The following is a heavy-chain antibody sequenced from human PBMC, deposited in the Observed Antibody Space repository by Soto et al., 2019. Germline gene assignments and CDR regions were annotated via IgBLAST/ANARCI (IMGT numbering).Heavy chain of an antibody. J-gene: IGHJ4*02. Sequence: SETLSLTCAVSGGSISSGGYSWSWIRQPPGKGLEWIGYIYHSGSTYYNPSLKSRATISVDRSKNQFSLKLSSVTAADTAVYYCARVRQQWLVGFFDYWGQGTLVTVSS. CDR1: GGSISSGGYS. CDR2: IYHSGST. CDR3: ARVRQQWLVGFFDY. D-gene: IGHD6-19*01. V-gene: IGHV4-30-2*01.